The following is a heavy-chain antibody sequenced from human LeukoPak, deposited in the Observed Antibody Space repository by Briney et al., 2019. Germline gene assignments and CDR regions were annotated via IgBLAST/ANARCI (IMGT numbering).Heavy chain of an antibody. CDR2: IKQDGSEK. CDR3: TRDAAYGYDRFDY. V-gene: IGHV3-7*01. D-gene: IGHD5-18*01. CDR1: GSTFISYW. Sequence: TGGSLRLSCAASGSTFISYWMSWVRQAPGKGLEWVANIKQDGSEKYYVDSVKGRFTISRDNAKNSLYLQMNGLSAEDTAVYYCTRDAAYGYDRFDYWGRGTQVTVSS. J-gene: IGHJ4*02.